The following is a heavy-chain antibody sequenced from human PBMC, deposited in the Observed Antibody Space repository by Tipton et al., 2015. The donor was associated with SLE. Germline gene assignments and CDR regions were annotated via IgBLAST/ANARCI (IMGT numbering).Heavy chain of an antibody. J-gene: IGHJ4*02. CDR2: IRYDGSNK. D-gene: IGHD3-22*01. CDR3: AKDVGDYYDSSGYSYYFDY. Sequence: SLRLSCAASGFTFSSYGMHWVRQAPGKGLEWVAFIRYDGSNKYYADSVKGRFTISRDNSKNTLYLQMNSLRAEDTAVYYCAKDVGDYYDSSGYSYYFDYWGQGTLVTVSS. CDR1: GFTFSSYG. V-gene: IGHV3-30*02.